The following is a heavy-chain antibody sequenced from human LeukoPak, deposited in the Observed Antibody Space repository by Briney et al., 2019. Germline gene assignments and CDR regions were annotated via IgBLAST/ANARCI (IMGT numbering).Heavy chain of an antibody. CDR2: ISYDGSNK. CDR1: GFTFSSYA. CDR3: ARRPGADY. J-gene: IGHJ4*02. Sequence: PRRSLRLSCAASGFTFSSYAMHWVRQAPGKGLEWVAVISYDGSNKYYADSVKGRFTISRDNSKNTLYLQMNSLRAEDTAVYYCARRPGADYWGQGTLVTVSS. V-gene: IGHV3-30-3*01. D-gene: IGHD3-10*01.